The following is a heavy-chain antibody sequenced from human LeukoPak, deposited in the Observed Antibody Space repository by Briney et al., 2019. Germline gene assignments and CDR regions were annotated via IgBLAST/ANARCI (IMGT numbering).Heavy chain of an antibody. CDR3: ARDLSQRGFDP. J-gene: IGHJ5*02. CDR2: ISYDGSNK. Sequence: GGCLRLSCAASGFTFSSYAMHWVRQAPGKGLEWVAVISYDGSNKYYADSVKGRFTISRDNSKNTLYLQMNSLRAEDTAVYYCARDLSQRGFDPWGQGTLVTVSS. V-gene: IGHV3-30-3*01. CDR1: GFTFSSYA.